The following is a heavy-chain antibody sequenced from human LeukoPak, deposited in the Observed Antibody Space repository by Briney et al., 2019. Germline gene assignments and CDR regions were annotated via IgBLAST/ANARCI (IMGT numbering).Heavy chain of an antibody. CDR1: GFTFSFYE. CDR2: ISSTGTTI. Sequence: GGSLRLSCAASGFTFSFYEMKWVRQAPGKGLEWLAYISSTGTTIYYADSVKGRFTISRDNAKNSLYLQMNSLSAEDTAVYYCARDGGGGRASYYVDYWGQGTLVTVSS. CDR3: ARDGGGGRASYYVDY. D-gene: IGHD3-10*01. V-gene: IGHV3-48*03. J-gene: IGHJ4*02.